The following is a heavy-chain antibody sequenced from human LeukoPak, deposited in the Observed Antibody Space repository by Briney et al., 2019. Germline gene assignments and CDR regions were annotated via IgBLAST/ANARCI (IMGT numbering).Heavy chain of an antibody. CDR2: ISANNGDT. CDR3: ARESHETREDY. J-gene: IGHJ4*02. V-gene: IGHV1-18*01. D-gene: IGHD1-1*01. Sequence: EASVKVSCKASGYTFTNYGISWVRQAPGQGLEWMGWISANNGDTDYPPKLQDRVTMTTDTYTSTAYMELRSLRSDDTAMYYCARESHETREDYWGQGTLVTVSS. CDR1: GYTFTNYG.